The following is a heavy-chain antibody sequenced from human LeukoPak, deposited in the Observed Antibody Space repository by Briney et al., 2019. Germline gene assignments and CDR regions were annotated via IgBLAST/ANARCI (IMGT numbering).Heavy chain of an antibody. CDR1: GFTFNTHS. CDR2: ISRGIGTI. D-gene: IGHD5-18*01. Sequence: GGSLRLSCAVSGFTFNTHSMKWVRQAPGKGLEWIAYISRGIGTIHYADSVKGRFTISRDNSQNTLYLQMNSLTIEDTAVYYCAKDAWIQLWSYYFDYWGQGILVTASS. V-gene: IGHV3-48*01. CDR3: AKDAWIQLWSYYFDY. J-gene: IGHJ4*02.